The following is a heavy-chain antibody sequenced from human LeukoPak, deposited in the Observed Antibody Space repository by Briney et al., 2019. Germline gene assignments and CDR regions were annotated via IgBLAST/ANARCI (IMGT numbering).Heavy chain of an antibody. Sequence: PSETLSLTCTVSGGSISSGSHYWSWIRQPAGKGLEWIGRIYTSGSTNYNPSLKSRVTISVDTSKNQFSLKLSSVTAADTAVYYCARGYCSSTSCYEKWFDPWGQGTLVTVSS. D-gene: IGHD2-2*01. CDR1: GGSISSGSHY. J-gene: IGHJ5*02. V-gene: IGHV4-61*02. CDR3: ARGYCSSTSCYEKWFDP. CDR2: IYTSGST.